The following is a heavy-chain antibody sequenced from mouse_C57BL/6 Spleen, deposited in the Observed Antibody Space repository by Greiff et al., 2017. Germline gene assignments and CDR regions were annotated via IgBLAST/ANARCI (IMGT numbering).Heavy chain of an antibody. Sequence: QVQLQQPGTELVKPGASVKLSCKASGYTFTSYWMHWVKQRPGQGLEWIGNINPSDGGTNYNEKFKSKATLTVDKSSSTAYMQRSSLTSEDSAVYYCARFHGSRGENFDYWGQGTTLTVSS. V-gene: IGHV1-53*01. CDR1: GYTFTSYW. D-gene: IGHD1-1*01. CDR3: ARFHGSRGENFDY. J-gene: IGHJ2*01. CDR2: INPSDGGT.